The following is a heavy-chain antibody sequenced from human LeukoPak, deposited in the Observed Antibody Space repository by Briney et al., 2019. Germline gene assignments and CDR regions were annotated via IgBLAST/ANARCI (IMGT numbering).Heavy chain of an antibody. J-gene: IGHJ1*01. V-gene: IGHV4-59*01. CDR1: GGSISSYY. Sequence: SETLSLTCSVSGGSISSYYWSWIRQPPGKGLEWIGYIYYSGSTNYNPSLKSRVTISVDTSKNQFSLKLSSVTAADTAVYYCARIISSGLKKYFQHWGQGTLVTVSS. CDR2: IYYSGST. D-gene: IGHD3-22*01. CDR3: ARIISSGLKKYFQH.